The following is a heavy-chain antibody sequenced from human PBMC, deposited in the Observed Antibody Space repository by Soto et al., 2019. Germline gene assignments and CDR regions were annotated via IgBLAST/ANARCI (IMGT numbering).Heavy chain of an antibody. CDR1: GITFGSRA. D-gene: IGHD2-2*01. J-gene: IGHJ6*02. V-gene: IGHV3-23*01. CDR2: ITDTGGDA. Sequence: EVQLLESGGDLIQPGGSLRLSCVASGITFGSRAMSWVRQAPGEGLEWVSTITDTGGDAKYADSVRGRFTISRDNSKNTLYLQMNSLRAEDTAVYYCAKRGDIVEVSRTFVGYGMDVWGQGTTVTVSS. CDR3: AKRGDIVEVSRTFVGYGMDV.